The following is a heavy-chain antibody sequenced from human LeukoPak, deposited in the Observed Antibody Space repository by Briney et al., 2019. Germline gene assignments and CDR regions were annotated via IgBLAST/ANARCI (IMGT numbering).Heavy chain of an antibody. CDR2: IHHSGST. D-gene: IGHD2-21*02. J-gene: IGHJ4*02. CDR1: GFTFSSYW. Sequence: GSLRLSCAASGFTFSSYWMSWVRQPPGKGLEWIGEIHHSGSTNYDPSLKSRVTISVDKSKNQFSLKLTSVTAADTAVYYCARVGPLLLYWGQGTLVTVSS. CDR3: ARVGPLLLY. V-gene: IGHV4-4*02.